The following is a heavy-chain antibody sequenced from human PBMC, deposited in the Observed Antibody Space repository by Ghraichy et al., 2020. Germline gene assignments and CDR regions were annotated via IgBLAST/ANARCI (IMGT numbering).Heavy chain of an antibody. Sequence: SETLSLTCSVSGDSLVTDDYYWSWIRQPPGKGLEWIGHLSYGGNTYYNPSLKSRLTISVDTSKNQFSLRLSSMTAADLAVYYCARATTAVDNWGQGTLVTVSS. CDR3: ARATTAVDN. V-gene: IGHV4-30-4*01. J-gene: IGHJ4*02. CDR2: LSYGGNT. CDR1: GDSLVTDDYY. D-gene: IGHD2/OR15-2a*01.